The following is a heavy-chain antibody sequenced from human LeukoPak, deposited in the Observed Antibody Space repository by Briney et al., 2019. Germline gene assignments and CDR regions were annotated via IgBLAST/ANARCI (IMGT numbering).Heavy chain of an antibody. CDR2: INSDGSST. J-gene: IGHJ4*02. D-gene: IGHD4-17*01. V-gene: IGHV3-74*01. Sequence: PGGSLRLSCAASGFTFSSYWMHWVRQAPGKGLVWVSRINSDGSSTSYADSVKGRFTISRDNAKNTLYLQMNSLRAEDTAVYYCARASNYGDYGNWVQGTLVTVSS. CDR1: GFTFSSYW. CDR3: ARASNYGDYGN.